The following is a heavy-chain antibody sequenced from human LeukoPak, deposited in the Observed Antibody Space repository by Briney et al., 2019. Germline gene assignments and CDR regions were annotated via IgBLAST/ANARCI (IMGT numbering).Heavy chain of an antibody. J-gene: IGHJ4*02. D-gene: IGHD1-26*01. CDR3: AKRFGESYGHFDY. V-gene: IGHV3-23*01. CDR2: VTGSGSAT. Sequence: GGSLRLSCAASGFTFSSFAMSWVRQAPGKGPEWVSAVTGSGSATDYADFVKGRFTISGDNSKNTLYLQMNSLRAEDTAVYYCAKRFGESYGHFDYWGQGTLVTVSS. CDR1: GFTFSSFA.